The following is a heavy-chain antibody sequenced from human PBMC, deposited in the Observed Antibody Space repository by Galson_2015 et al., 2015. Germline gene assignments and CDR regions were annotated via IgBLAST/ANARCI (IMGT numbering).Heavy chain of an antibody. D-gene: IGHD2-21*01. J-gene: IGHJ4*02. CDR3: ARDIWPYYFDS. CDR2: ISTYSDAI. V-gene: IGHV3-48*02. CDR1: GFIFSSYG. Sequence: SLRLSCAASGFIFSSYGMHWVRQAPGKGLEWVSYISTYSDAIYNTDSVKGRFTVSRDNAKNSLYLQMNSLRDEDTAVYFCARDIWPYYFDSWGRGTLVTVSS.